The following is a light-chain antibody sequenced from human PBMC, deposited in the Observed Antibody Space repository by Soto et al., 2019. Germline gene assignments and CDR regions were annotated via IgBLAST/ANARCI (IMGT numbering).Light chain of an antibody. V-gene: IGLV1-51*01. Sequence: QSVLTQPPSVSGAPGQKVTISCSGSSSNIGNNYVFWYQQLPGTAPKLLIYDNNNPPSGILDRFSGSKSGTSATLGITGLQTGDEADYYCGTWDSSLSAVVFGGGTKLTVL. CDR3: GTWDSSLSAVV. CDR2: DNN. CDR1: SSNIGNNY. J-gene: IGLJ2*01.